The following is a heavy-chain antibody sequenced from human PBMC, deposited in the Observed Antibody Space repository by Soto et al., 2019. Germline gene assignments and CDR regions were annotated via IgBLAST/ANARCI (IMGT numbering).Heavy chain of an antibody. CDR2: IYTSGST. Sequence: SETLSLTCIVCGGSISTYYWTWIRQPPGKGLEWIGRIYTSGSTNSNPSLNSRVTMSVDTSNNQFSLKLSSVTAADTAVYYCASVYFLSQPLDHWGQGTQVTVSS. D-gene: IGHD3-10*01. CDR3: ASVYFLSQPLDH. J-gene: IGHJ4*02. V-gene: IGHV4-4*07. CDR1: GGSISTYY.